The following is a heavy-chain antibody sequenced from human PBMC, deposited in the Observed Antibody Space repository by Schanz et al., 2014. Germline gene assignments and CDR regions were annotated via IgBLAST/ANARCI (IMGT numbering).Heavy chain of an antibody. V-gene: IGHV3-21*04. J-gene: IGHJ4*02. D-gene: IGHD3-9*01. CDR3: ARDAADFYDILTEEDY. Sequence: AQLVESGGGLVKPGGSLRLSCTASGFAFSSYSMNWVRQAPGKGLEWVSSISSSSSYIYYADSVKGRFTISRDNAKNSLYLQMNSLRAEDTAVYYCARDAADFYDILTEEDYWGQGTLVTVSS. CDR2: ISSSSSYI. CDR1: GFAFSSYS.